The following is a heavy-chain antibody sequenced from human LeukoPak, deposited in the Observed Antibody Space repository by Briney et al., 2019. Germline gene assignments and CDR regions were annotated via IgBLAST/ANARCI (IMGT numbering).Heavy chain of an antibody. V-gene: IGHV1-2*02. CDR1: GYTFTGHY. CDR3: AREGDSGSYYAY. CDR2: INPNNGGT. D-gene: IGHD1-26*01. J-gene: IGHJ4*02. Sequence: ASVKVSCKASGYTFTGHYLHWVRQAPGQGLEWMGWINPNNGGTQYARKIQGRVTMTRDTSISTAYLELSRLRSDDTAVYYCAREGDSGSYYAYWGQGTLVTVSS.